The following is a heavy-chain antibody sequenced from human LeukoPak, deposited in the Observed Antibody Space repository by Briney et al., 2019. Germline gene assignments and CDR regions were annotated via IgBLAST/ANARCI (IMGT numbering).Heavy chain of an antibody. CDR1: GFTFSSHA. CDR2: ISSSSTI. V-gene: IGHV3-23*01. Sequence: GGSLRLSCAASGFTFSSHAMSWVRQAPGKGLEWVSYISSSSTIYYADSVKGLFTISRDNSKNTLYLQMNSLRAEDTAVYYCAKTTVTDRPYYYYYYGMDVWGQGTTVTVSS. J-gene: IGHJ6*02. CDR3: AKTTVTDRPYYYYYYGMDV. D-gene: IGHD4-17*01.